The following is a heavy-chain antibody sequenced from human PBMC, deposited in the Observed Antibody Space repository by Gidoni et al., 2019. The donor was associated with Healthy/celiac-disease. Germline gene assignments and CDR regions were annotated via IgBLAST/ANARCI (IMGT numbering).Heavy chain of an antibody. CDR1: GFTFSSYA. J-gene: IGHJ1*01. CDR2: ISYDGSNK. V-gene: IGHV3-30-3*01. Sequence: QVQLVESGGGVVQPGRSLRPSCAASGFTFSSYAMHWVRQAPGKGLEWVAVISYDGSNKYYADSVKGRFTITRDNSKNTLYLQMNSLRAEDTAVYYCARAAFYDSSGYYYGNFQHWGQGTLVTVSS. D-gene: IGHD3-22*01. CDR3: ARAAFYDSSGYYYGNFQH.